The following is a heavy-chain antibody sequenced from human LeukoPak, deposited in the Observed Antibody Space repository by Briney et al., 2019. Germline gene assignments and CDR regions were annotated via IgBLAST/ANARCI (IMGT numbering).Heavy chain of an antibody. J-gene: IGHJ6*03. CDR2: INPSGDST. V-gene: IGHV1-46*01. CDR1: GYTFTSYY. Sequence: ASVKVSCKASGYTFTSYYMHWVRQAPGQGLEWMGIINPSGDSTTYAQKFQGRVTITADKSTSTAYMELSSLRSEDTAVYYCARTAMVGFYYYYMDVWGKGTTVTVSS. CDR3: ARTAMVGFYYYYMDV. D-gene: IGHD5-18*01.